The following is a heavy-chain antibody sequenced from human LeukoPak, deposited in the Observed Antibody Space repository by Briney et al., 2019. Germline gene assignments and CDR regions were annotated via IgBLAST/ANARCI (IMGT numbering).Heavy chain of an antibody. CDR3: ARVPAYDSSGYYLPEDY. J-gene: IGHJ4*02. CDR1: GYTFTSYY. CDR2: INPSGGST. D-gene: IGHD3-22*01. Sequence: ASVKVSCKASGYTFTSYYMHWVRQAPGQGPEWMGIINPSGGSTSYAQKFQGRVTMTRDMSTSTVYMELSSLRSEDTAVYYCARVPAYDSSGYYLPEDYWGQGTLVTVSS. V-gene: IGHV1-46*01.